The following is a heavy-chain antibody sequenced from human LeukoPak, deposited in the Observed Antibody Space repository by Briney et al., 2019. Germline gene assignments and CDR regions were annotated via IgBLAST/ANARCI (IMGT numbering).Heavy chain of an antibody. CDR2: IKQDGNEK. V-gene: IGHV3-7*01. J-gene: IGHJ3*02. CDR3: ARGPPYDFWSGYYRGAFDI. CDR1: GFTFSNNW. Sequence: GGSLRLACVASGFTFSNNWMSWVRQAPGKGLEWVANIKQDGNEKYYVDSVKGRFTISRDNAKNSLDLQMNNLRAEDTAVYYCARGPPYDFWSGYYRGAFDIWGQGTMVTVSS. D-gene: IGHD3-3*01.